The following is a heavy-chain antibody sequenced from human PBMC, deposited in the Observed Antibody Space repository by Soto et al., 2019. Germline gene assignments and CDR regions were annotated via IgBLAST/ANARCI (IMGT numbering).Heavy chain of an antibody. CDR2: IYYSGST. J-gene: IGHJ4*02. CDR1: GGSISSYY. V-gene: IGHV4-59*01. Sequence: SETLSLTCTVSGGSISSYYWSWIRQPPGKGLEWIGYIYYSGSTNYNPSLKSRVTISVDTSKNQFSLKLSSVTAADTAVYYCARVWDWNYRYFDYWGQGTLVTVSS. D-gene: IGHD1-7*01. CDR3: ARVWDWNYRYFDY.